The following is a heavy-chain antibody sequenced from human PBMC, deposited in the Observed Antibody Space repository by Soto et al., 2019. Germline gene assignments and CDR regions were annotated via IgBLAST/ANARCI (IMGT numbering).Heavy chain of an antibody. CDR1: GDTFTDYY. Sequence: QVQLMQSGAEVKKPGASVKVSCKASGDTFTDYYIHWVRQAPGLGLEWMGTVNPSGGHTTYAQHFLGRVTMTGDTSTSTLYMELTSLPSDDTAIYYCARGGHVVVVTAALDYWGQGTLVTVSS. CDR3: ARGGHVVVVTAALDY. CDR2: VNPSGGHT. D-gene: IGHD2-21*02. V-gene: IGHV1-46*01. J-gene: IGHJ4*02.